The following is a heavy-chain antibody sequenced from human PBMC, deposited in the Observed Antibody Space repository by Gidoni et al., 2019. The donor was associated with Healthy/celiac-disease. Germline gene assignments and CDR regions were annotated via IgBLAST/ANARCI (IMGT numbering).Heavy chain of an antibody. J-gene: IGHJ6*02. CDR1: GGNFSSYA. CDR2: IIPIFGTA. D-gene: IGHD2-15*01. V-gene: IGHV1-69*01. Sequence: LVQAGAEVKKPGASVKVSCKASGGNFSSYAISWVRKAPGQGLEWMGGIIPIFGTANYAQKLQGRVTITADESTSTAYMELSSLRSEDTAVYFCARYLATDCSGGSCYFGDYYGMDVWGQGTTVTVSS. CDR3: ARYLATDCSGGSCYFGDYYGMDV.